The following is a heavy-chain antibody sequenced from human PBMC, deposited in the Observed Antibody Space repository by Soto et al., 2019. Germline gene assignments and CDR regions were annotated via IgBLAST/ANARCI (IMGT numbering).Heavy chain of an antibody. CDR1: GGSISSSNW. V-gene: IGHV4-4*02. CDR3: ARVRGSYSYGRHV. D-gene: IGHD1-26*01. J-gene: IGHJ6*02. Sequence: QVQLQESGPGLVKPSGTLSLTCAVSGGSISSSNWWSWVRQPPGKGLEWIGEIYHSGSTNYNPSLKNRVTLSVGKSKIQFSLKLISVTAADTAVCYCARVRGSYSYGRHVWGQGTTVTVSS. CDR2: IYHSGST.